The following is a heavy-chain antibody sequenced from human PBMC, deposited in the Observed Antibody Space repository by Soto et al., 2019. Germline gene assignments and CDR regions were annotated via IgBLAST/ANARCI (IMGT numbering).Heavy chain of an antibody. J-gene: IGHJ2*01. CDR3: ARDQIRMIVVVNWYFDL. V-gene: IGHV4-39*02. CDR1: GGSISSSSYY. Sequence: QLQLQESGPGLVKPSETLSLTCTVSGGSISSSSYYWGWIRQPPGKGLEWIGSTYYSGSTYYNAALNSRVTISVDTSKYQFSVKLSSVTAAVTAVYYCARDQIRMIVVVNWYFDLWGRGTLVTVSS. D-gene: IGHD3-22*01. CDR2: TYYSGST.